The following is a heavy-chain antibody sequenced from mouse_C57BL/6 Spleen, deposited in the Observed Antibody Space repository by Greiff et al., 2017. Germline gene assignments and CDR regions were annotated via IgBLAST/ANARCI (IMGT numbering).Heavy chain of an antibody. D-gene: IGHD2-2*01. J-gene: IGHJ1*03. CDR2: INYDGSST. Sequence: EVQLQESEGGLVQPGSSMKLSCTASGFTFSDYYMAWVRQVPEKGLEWVANINYDGSSTYYLDSLKSRFIISRDNAKNILYLQMSSLKSEDTATYYCARGGYSYWYFDVWGTGTTVTVSS. V-gene: IGHV5-16*01. CDR1: GFTFSDYY. CDR3: ARGGYSYWYFDV.